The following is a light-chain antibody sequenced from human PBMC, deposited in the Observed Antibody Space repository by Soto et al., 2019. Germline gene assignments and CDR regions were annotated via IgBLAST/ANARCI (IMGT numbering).Light chain of an antibody. CDR2: DVT. J-gene: IGLJ1*01. V-gene: IGLV2-14*03. CDR1: SSDVGGYNY. Sequence: QSVLTQPASVSGSPGQSITISCTGTSSDVGGYNYVSWYQHHPGKAPKLIIYDVTNRPSGVSNPFSGSKSGNTASLTISGLQPEDEADYYCSSYTTSNTRQIVFGTGTKLTDL. CDR3: SSYTTSNTRQIV.